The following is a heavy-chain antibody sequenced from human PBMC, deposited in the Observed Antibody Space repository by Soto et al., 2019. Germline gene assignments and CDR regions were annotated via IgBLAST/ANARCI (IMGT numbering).Heavy chain of an antibody. CDR1: GGTFSSYA. V-gene: IGHV1-69*01. J-gene: IGHJ5*02. CDR3: ARGDSSSSLLHERMEDNWFDP. CDR2: IIPIFGTA. D-gene: IGHD6-6*01. Sequence: QVQLVQSGAEVKKPGSSVKVSCKASGGTFSSYAISWVRQAPGQGLEWMGGIIPIFGTANYAQKFQGRVTITADESTSKAYMELSSLRSEDTAVYYCARGDSSSSLLHERMEDNWFDPWGQGTLVTVSS.